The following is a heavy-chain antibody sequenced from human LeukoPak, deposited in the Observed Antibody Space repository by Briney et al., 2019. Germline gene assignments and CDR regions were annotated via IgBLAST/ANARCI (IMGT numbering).Heavy chain of an antibody. CDR3: GKEFSSGWFF. V-gene: IGHV3-23*01. CDR2: IDSSGDYT. J-gene: IGHJ4*02. CDR1: GFTFSTHA. D-gene: IGHD6-13*01. Sequence: PGGSLRLSCAASGFTFSTHAMTWVRQAPAKGLEWVSAIDSSGDYTFYADSVKGRFTISRDNSKDTLYLQLSGLRAEDTAIYYCGKEFSSGWFFWGQGTLVSVSS.